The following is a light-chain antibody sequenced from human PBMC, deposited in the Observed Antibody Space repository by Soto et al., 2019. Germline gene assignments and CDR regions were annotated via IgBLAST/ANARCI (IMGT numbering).Light chain of an antibody. J-gene: IGLJ1*01. V-gene: IGLV2-14*03. CDR3: YSCSRSSGTRYV. CDR1: SSDIGAYNY. Sequence: QSALTQPASVSGSPGQSITISCTGTSSDIGAYNYVSWYQQHPGQAPKLMISDVSNRPSGISDRFSGSKSGNTASLTISGLQAEDEADYYCYSCSRSSGTRYVFATGTKLTVL. CDR2: DVS.